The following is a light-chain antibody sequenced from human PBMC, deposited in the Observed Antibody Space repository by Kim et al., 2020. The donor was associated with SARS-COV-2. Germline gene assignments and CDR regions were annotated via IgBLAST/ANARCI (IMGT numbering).Light chain of an antibody. Sequence: SASVGDRVTITGRASQGIRNDLGWYQQKPGKAPKLLIYAASSLQSGVPSRFSGSGSGTDFTLTISSLLPEDFATYYCLQDYNYPYTFGQGTKLEI. CDR3: LQDYNYPYT. CDR1: QGIRND. CDR2: AAS. V-gene: IGKV1-6*01. J-gene: IGKJ2*01.